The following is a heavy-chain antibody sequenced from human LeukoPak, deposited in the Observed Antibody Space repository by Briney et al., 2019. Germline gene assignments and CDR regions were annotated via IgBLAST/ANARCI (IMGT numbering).Heavy chain of an antibody. CDR3: GRHQHSGSYGAFDI. D-gene: IGHD1-26*01. CDR2: IHRGDSDT. Sequence: GESLRISCQGSGYTFTAYWIGWVRQMPGKGLEWVGIIHRGDSDTRYSPSFQGQVTISADKSITTAYLQWSSLKASDTAMYYCGRHQHSGSYGAFDIWGQGTMVTVSS. V-gene: IGHV5-51*01. CDR1: GYTFTAYW. J-gene: IGHJ3*02.